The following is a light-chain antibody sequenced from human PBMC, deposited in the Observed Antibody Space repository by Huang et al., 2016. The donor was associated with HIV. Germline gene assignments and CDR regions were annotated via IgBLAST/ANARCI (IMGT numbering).Light chain of an antibody. CDR3: QQYDNRHT. CDR1: QDISNY. Sequence: DIQMTQSPSSLSASVGDRVTITCQASQDISNYLNWYQQKPGKAPKRLSYDASNLETGVPSRFSGSRSGTHFTFTINNLQPEDIATYYCQQYDNRHTFGQGTKLEIK. J-gene: IGKJ2*01. CDR2: DAS. V-gene: IGKV1-33*01.